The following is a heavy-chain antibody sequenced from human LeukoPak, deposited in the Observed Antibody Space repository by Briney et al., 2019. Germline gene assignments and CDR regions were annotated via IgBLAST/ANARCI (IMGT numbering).Heavy chain of an antibody. D-gene: IGHD6-13*01. V-gene: IGHV1-18*01. CDR2: ISAYNGNT. CDR3: AREWAIAAAGKGFDP. Sequence: GASVKVSCTASGYTFTSYGISWVRQAPGQGLEWMGWISAYNGNTNYAQKLQGRVTMTTDTSTSTAYMELRSLRSDDTAVYYCAREWAIAAAGKGFDPWGQGTLVTVSS. CDR1: GYTFTSYG. J-gene: IGHJ5*02.